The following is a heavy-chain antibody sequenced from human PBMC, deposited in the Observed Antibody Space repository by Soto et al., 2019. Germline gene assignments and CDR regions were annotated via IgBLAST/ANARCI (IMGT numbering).Heavy chain of an antibody. CDR3: AALGVNFDH. Sequence: GGSLRLSCEASGFTFSGYWMSWVRQAPGKGLEWVADIKHDGSVQYYVDSVKGRFTITRDMSTNTAYMELSSLRSEDTAVYYCAALGVNFDHWGQGTLVTVSS. J-gene: IGHJ4*02. CDR2: IKHDGSVQ. CDR1: GFTFSGYW. V-gene: IGHV3-7*03. D-gene: IGHD2-8*01.